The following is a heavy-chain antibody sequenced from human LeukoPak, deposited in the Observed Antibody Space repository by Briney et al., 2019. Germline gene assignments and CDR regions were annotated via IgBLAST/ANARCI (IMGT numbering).Heavy chain of an antibody. J-gene: IGHJ1*01. V-gene: IGHV4-4*08. CDR1: GVSFSSDS. CDR2: IYRCGST. CDR3: AGRGQRYFRD. Sequence: PSETLCLTCTVSGVSFSSDSWSWIRQPPGKGLEWIAYIYRCGSTAYNPSLMRRVTISLDTSKKQLSLNRTSVTAADTAVYYCAGRGQRYFRDWGQGTLVTVSS.